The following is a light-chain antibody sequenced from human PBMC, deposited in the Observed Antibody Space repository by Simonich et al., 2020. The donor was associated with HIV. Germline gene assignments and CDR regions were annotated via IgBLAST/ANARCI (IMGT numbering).Light chain of an antibody. CDR1: QIVTTH. V-gene: IGKV3-15*01. CDR3: QQYNNWPRT. Sequence: EIVMTQSPATLSVSPGERPTLSCRASQIVTTHLAWYQQTPGQVPRLLIYGASTRATGIPARFSGSGSGTEFTLTISSMQSEDFALYYCQQYNNWPRTFGQGTKVE. CDR2: GAS. J-gene: IGKJ1*01.